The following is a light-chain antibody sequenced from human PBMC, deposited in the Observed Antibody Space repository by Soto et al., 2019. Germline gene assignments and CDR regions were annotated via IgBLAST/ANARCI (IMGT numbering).Light chain of an antibody. CDR1: QTVISSY. CDR2: DAS. Sequence: EIVLTQSPGTLSLSPGERATLSCRASQTVISSYLDWYQQKPGQAPRLLIFDASSRATGIPDRFSGSGSGTDFTLTISGLEPDDFALYYCLQYGGSPRTFGQGTKLEIK. V-gene: IGKV3-20*01. CDR3: LQYGGSPRT. J-gene: IGKJ2*01.